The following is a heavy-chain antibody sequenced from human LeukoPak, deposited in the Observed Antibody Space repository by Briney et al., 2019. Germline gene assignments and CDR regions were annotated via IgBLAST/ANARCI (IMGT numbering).Heavy chain of an antibody. Sequence: ASVKVSCKASGYTFTSYGISWVRQAPGQGLEWMGWISAYNGNTNYAQKLQGRVTMTTDTSTSTAYMELRSLRSDDTAVYYCCSAFWGGYETPGYYYYYMDVWGKGTTVTVSS. D-gene: IGHD3-3*01. V-gene: IGHV1-18*01. CDR2: ISAYNGNT. CDR1: GYTFTSYG. CDR3: CSAFWGGYETPGYYYYYMDV. J-gene: IGHJ6*03.